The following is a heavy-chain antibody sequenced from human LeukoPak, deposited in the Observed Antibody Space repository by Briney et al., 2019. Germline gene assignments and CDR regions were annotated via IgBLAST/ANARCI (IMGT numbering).Heavy chain of an antibody. Sequence: PGGSLRLSRAPWGLNLSSYAMSWVPQAPGKVLEWVSSIISGGSYIFYADSVKGRFTISRDNAKNSLYLQMNSLGPDDTAVYFCARDPYSGSYGPYYYYYMDVWGKGTTVTVAS. D-gene: IGHD1-26*01. CDR1: GLNLSSYA. V-gene: IGHV3-21*01. J-gene: IGHJ6*03. CDR2: IISGGSYI. CDR3: ARDPYSGSYGPYYYYYMDV.